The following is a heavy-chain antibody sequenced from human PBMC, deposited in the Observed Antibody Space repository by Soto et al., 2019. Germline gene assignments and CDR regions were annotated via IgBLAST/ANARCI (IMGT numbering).Heavy chain of an antibody. Sequence: SVKVSCKAAGGTFSSYAISWVRQAPGQGLEWMGGIIPIFGTANYAQKFQGRVTITADESTSTAYMELSSLRSEDTAVYYCASDEVTIFGVVIPGHYGMDVWGQGTTVTV. CDR3: ASDEVTIFGVVIPGHYGMDV. CDR2: IIPIFGTA. J-gene: IGHJ6*02. V-gene: IGHV1-69*13. CDR1: GGTFSSYA. D-gene: IGHD3-3*01.